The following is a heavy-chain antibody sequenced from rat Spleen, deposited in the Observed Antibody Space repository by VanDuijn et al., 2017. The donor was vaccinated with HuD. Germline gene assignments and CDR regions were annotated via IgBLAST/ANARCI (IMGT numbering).Heavy chain of an antibody. CDR2: ISYSGST. CDR1: GYSITSNY. V-gene: IGHV3-1*01. CDR3: AKTTVAYYYVMDV. Sequence: VQLQESGPGLVKPSQSLSLTCSVTGYSITSNYWGWIRKFPGNKMEWIGHISYSGSTSYNPSLKSRISITRDTSRNQFFLQVNSVTTEDTATYYCAKTTVAYYYVMDVWGQGASVTVSS. D-gene: IGHD1-3*01. J-gene: IGHJ4*01.